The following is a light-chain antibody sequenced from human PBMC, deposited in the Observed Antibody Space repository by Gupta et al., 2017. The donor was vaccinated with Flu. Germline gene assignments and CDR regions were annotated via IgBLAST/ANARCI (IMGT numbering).Light chain of an antibody. CDR2: GAS. J-gene: IGKJ4*01. V-gene: IGKV3-20*01. CDR3: HQDSSSIT. CDR1: QSVSSSY. Sequence: EIVLTQSPGTLSLSPGERATLSCRASQSVSSSYLAWYQQKPGQAPRLIIYGASSRAIGNTDRFSGSGYEKDFTLTSSRREYEDCAVYYGHQDSSSITFGRGTKVDIK.